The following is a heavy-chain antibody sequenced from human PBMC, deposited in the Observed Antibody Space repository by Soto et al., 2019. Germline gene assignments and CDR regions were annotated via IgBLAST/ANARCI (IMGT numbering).Heavy chain of an antibody. CDR1: GYSFTNYH. V-gene: IGHV1-46*01. J-gene: IGHJ4*02. D-gene: IGHD2-15*01. CDR3: ARDSSIVVDGGSCQDN. Sequence: GASVKVSCKASGYSFTNYHMLWVRQAPGQGFEWMGVINPSGGSTTYAQKFQGRVTMTSDTSTSTVYMELSSLRSDDTAVYYCARDSSIVVDGGSCQDNWAQGTQVTVSS. CDR2: INPSGGST.